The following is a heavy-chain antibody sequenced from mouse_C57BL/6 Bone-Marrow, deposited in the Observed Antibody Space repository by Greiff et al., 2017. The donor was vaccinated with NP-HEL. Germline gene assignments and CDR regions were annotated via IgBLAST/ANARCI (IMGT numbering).Heavy chain of an antibody. CDR3: AREGITTVVATDFDY. J-gene: IGHJ2*01. V-gene: IGHV1-61*01. CDR1: GYTFTSYW. Sequence: VQLQQPGAELVRPGSSVKLSCKASGYTFTSYWMDWVKQRPGQGLEWIGNIYPSDSETHYNQKFKDKATLIVDKSSSTAYMQLSSLTSEDSAVYYCAREGITTVVATDFDYWGQGTTLTVSS. D-gene: IGHD1-1*01. CDR2: IYPSDSET.